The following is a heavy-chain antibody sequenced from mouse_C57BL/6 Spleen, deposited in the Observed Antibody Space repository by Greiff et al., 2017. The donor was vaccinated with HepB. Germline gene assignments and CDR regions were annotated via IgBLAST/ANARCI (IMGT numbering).Heavy chain of an antibody. Sequence: VQLQQSGPELVKPGASVKISCKASGYTFTDYYMNWVKQSHGKSLEWIGDINPNNGGTSYNQKFKGKATLTVDKSSSTAYMELRSLTSEDSAVYYCARGGYGYGSRKGYFDYWGQGTTLTVSS. J-gene: IGHJ2*01. V-gene: IGHV1-26*01. CDR2: INPNNGGT. CDR1: GYTFTDYY. D-gene: IGHD1-1*01. CDR3: ARGGYGYGSRKGYFDY.